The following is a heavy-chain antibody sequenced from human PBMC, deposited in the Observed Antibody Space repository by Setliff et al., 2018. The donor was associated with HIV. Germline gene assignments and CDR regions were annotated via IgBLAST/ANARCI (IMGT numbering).Heavy chain of an antibody. CDR3: AREDYYDQKGAFDI. D-gene: IGHD3-22*01. V-gene: IGHV4-59*01. CDR2: ITYSGST. CDR1: GGSISGYY. Sequence: SETLSLTCTVSGGSISGYYWSWIRQPPGKGLEWIGYITYSGSTKYNPSLKSRVTISIDTSKNQFSLKLSSVTAADTAVYYCAREDYYDQKGAFDIWGQGTMVTV. J-gene: IGHJ3*02.